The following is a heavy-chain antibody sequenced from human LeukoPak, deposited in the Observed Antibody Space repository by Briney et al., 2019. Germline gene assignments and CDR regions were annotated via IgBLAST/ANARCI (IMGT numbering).Heavy chain of an antibody. V-gene: IGHV3-33*01. CDR2: IWYDGSNK. Sequence: GGSLRLSCAASGFTFSSYGMHWVRQAPGKGLEWVVVIWYDGSNKYYADSVKGRFTISRDNSKNTLYLQMNSLRAEDTAVYYCARGGDFWSGYISWWFDPWGQGTLVTVSS. J-gene: IGHJ5*02. D-gene: IGHD3-3*01. CDR3: ARGGDFWSGYISWWFDP. CDR1: GFTFSSYG.